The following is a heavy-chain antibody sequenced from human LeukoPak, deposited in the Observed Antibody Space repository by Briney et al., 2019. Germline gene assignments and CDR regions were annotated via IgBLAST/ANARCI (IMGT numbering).Heavy chain of an antibody. J-gene: IGHJ3*02. D-gene: IGHD3-10*01. CDR2: IYYSGST. CDR1: GGSISSSSYY. CDR3: DRNYGSGSYYRPLGAFDI. V-gene: IGHV4-39*07. Sequence: PSETLSLTCTVSGGSISSSSYYWGWIRQPPGKGLEWIGSIYYSGSTYYNPSLKSRVTISVDTSKNQFSLKLSSVTAADTAVYYCDRNYGSGSYYRPLGAFDIWGQGTMVTVSS.